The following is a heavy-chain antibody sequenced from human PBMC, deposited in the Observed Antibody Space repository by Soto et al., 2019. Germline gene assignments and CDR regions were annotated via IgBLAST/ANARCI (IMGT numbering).Heavy chain of an antibody. V-gene: IGHV3-30-3*01. Sequence: ESGGGVVQPGRSLRLSCAASGFTFSSYAMHWVRQAPGKGLEWVAVISYDGSNKYYADSVKGRFTISRDNSKNTLYLQMNSLRAEDTAVYYCARDPYSSSPGGWFDPWGQGTLVTVSS. CDR1: GFTFSSYA. J-gene: IGHJ5*02. CDR2: ISYDGSNK. CDR3: ARDPYSSSPGGWFDP. D-gene: IGHD6-13*01.